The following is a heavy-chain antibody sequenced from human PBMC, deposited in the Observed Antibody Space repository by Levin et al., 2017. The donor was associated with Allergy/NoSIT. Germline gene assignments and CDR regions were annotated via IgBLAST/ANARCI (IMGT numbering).Heavy chain of an antibody. V-gene: IGHV1-46*01. CDR2: INPNGGSA. D-gene: IGHD6-13*01. Sequence: GESLKISCQASGYTFTRYYIHWVRQAPGQGLEWMGIINPNGGSATYAQNFHGRVTMTRDTSTNTLYMELSGLRSEDTALYYCARNPKDSRSMAPFDHWGQGTLVTVSS. CDR3: ARNPKDSRSMAPFDH. J-gene: IGHJ4*02. CDR1: GYTFTRYY.